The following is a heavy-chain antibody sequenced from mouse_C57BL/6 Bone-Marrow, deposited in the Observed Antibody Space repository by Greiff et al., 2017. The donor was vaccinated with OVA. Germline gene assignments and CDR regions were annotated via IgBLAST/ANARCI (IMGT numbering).Heavy chain of an antibody. D-gene: IGHD4-1*02. CDR2: INPYNGGT. Sequence: VQLKESGPVLVKPGASVKMSCKASGYTFTDYYMNWVKQSHGKSLEWIGVINPYNGGTSYNQKFKGKATLTVDKSSSTAYMELNSLTSEDSAVYYCARESNWAYWGQGTLVTVSA. J-gene: IGHJ3*01. CDR3: ARESNWAY. V-gene: IGHV1-19*01. CDR1: GYTFTDYY.